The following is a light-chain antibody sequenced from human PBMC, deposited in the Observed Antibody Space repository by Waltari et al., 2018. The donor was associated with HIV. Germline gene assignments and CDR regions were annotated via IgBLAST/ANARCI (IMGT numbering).Light chain of an antibody. CDR3: HVWDRATGV. CDR1: NIGSKN. J-gene: IGLJ1*01. Sequence: SYELTQPLSVSVALGQTARITCGGDNIGSKNVHWYQQKPGQAPVLVIYRNTNRPSGIPERFSGSNSGNTATLPITRAQVGDEADYYCHVWDRATGVFGTGTTVTVL. V-gene: IGLV3-9*01. CDR2: RNT.